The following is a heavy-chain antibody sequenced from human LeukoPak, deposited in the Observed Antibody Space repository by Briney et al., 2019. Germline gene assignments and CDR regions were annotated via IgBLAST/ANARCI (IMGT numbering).Heavy chain of an antibody. Sequence: SETLSLTCAVYGGAFSGYYWSWIRQPPGKGLEWIGEINHSGSTNYNPSLKSRVTISVDTSKNQFSLKLSSVTAADTAVYYCARGFGYSMLYDYYYMDVWGKGTTVTVSS. D-gene: IGHD4-11*01. J-gene: IGHJ6*03. CDR3: ARGFGYSMLYDYYYMDV. CDR2: INHSGST. V-gene: IGHV4-34*01. CDR1: GGAFSGYY.